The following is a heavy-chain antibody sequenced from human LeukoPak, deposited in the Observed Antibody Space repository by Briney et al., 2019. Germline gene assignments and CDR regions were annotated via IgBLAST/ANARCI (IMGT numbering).Heavy chain of an antibody. D-gene: IGHD2-15*01. V-gene: IGHV3-33*01. CDR2: IWYDGSNK. CDR1: GFTFSSYG. CDR3: AVAEAPGYCSGGSCLPDY. J-gene: IGHJ4*02. Sequence: GGSLRLSCAASGFTFSSYGMHWVRQAPGKGLEWVAVIWYDGSNKYYADSVKGRFTISRDNSKNTLYLQMNSLRAEDTAVYHRAVAEAPGYCSGGSCLPDYWGQGTLVTVSS.